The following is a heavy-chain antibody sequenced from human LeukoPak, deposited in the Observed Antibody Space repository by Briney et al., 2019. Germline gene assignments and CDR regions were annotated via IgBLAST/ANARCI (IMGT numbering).Heavy chain of an antibody. Sequence: SETLSLTCTVSGGSVSSGSYYWSWIRQPPGKGLEGIGYIYYSGSTNYNPSLKSRVTISVDTSKNQFSLKLSSVTAADTAVYYCARDRDGEQLSYWGQGTLVTVSS. CDR3: ARDRDGEQLSY. V-gene: IGHV4-61*01. D-gene: IGHD3-10*01. CDR2: IYYSGST. CDR1: GGSVSSGSYY. J-gene: IGHJ4*02.